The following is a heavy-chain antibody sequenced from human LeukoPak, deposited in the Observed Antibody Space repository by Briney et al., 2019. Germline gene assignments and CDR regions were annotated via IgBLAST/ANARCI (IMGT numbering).Heavy chain of an antibody. CDR3: ARYPQAGAWTYYYYYMDV. Sequence: ASVKVSCKVSGYTLTELSIHWVRQAPGKGLEWMGGFDPEDGETIYAQKFQGRVTMTEDTSTDTAYMELSSLRSEDTAVYYCARYPQAGAWTYYYYYMDVWGKGTTVTVSS. J-gene: IGHJ6*03. V-gene: IGHV1-24*01. CDR2: FDPEDGET. CDR1: GYTLTELS. D-gene: IGHD6-19*01.